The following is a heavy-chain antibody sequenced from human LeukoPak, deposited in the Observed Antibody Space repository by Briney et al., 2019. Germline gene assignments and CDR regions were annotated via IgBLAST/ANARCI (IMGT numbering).Heavy chain of an antibody. J-gene: IGHJ4*02. V-gene: IGHV3-30*01. CDR1: GFTFSSYA. D-gene: IGHD5-12*01. CDR2: ISYDGSNK. CDR3: ARTGTSSNVVATILFDY. Sequence: GGSLRLSCAASGFTFSSYAMHWVRQAPGKGLEWVAVISYDGSNKYYADSVKGLFTISRDNSKNTLYLQMNSLRAEDTAVYYCARTGTSSNVVATILFDYWGQGTLVTVSS.